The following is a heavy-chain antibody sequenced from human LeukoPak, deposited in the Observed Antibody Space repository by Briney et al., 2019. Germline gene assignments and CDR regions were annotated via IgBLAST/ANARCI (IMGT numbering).Heavy chain of an antibody. CDR3: ARDWGEYYFDY. D-gene: IGHD3-16*01. V-gene: IGHV3-21*01. CDR2: ISSSSSYI. J-gene: IGHJ4*02. Sequence: GGSLRPSCAASGFTFSSYSMNWVRQAPGKGLEWVSSISSSSSYIYYADSVKGRFTISRDNAKNSLYLQMNSLRAEDTAVYYCARDWGEYYFDYWGQGTLVTVSS. CDR1: GFTFSSYS.